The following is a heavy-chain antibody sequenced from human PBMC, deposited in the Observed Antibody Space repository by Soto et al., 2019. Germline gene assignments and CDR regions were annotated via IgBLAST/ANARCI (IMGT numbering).Heavy chain of an antibody. Sequence: GGSLRLSCTVSGFAFNNYGINWVRQAPGKGLEWVSSISKSDYTYYSDSVKGRFTITRDNAKNSVSLQMNTLGVEDTAVYYCAREDSIIIPAVSDFWGQGTRVPVS. D-gene: IGHD2-2*01. CDR2: ISKSDYT. J-gene: IGHJ4*02. V-gene: IGHV3-21*01. CDR3: AREDSIIIPAVSDF. CDR1: GFAFNNYG.